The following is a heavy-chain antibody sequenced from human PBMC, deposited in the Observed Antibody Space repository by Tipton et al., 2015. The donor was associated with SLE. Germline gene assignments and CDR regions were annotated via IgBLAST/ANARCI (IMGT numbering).Heavy chain of an antibody. CDR3: ARYCSGGTCYPRRDAFDI. D-gene: IGHD2-15*01. J-gene: IGHJ3*02. V-gene: IGHV4-61*09. CDR2: IYATGIT. CDR1: GGSISSGSYY. Sequence: TLSLTCTVSGGSISSGSYYWSWIRQPAGKGLEWIGHIYATGITNYNPSLKSRVTISVDTSKNQFSLNLRSVTAADTAVYYCARYCSGGTCYPRRDAFDIWGQGTMLAVSS.